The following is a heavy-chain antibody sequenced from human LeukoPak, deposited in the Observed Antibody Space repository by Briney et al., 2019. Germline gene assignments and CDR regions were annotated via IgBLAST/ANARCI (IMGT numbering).Heavy chain of an antibody. V-gene: IGHV1-18*01. J-gene: IGHJ4*02. Sequence: GASLKVSCKASGYTFTTTYINWVRQAPGQGLEWMGWISAYNGKTSYAQKFQGRVTMTTDSSTSTAYMDLTSLRSDDTAVYYCARGGTYYPCIDYWGQGTLVTVSS. CDR2: ISAYNGKT. D-gene: IGHD1-26*01. CDR1: GYTFTTTY. CDR3: ARGGTYYPCIDY.